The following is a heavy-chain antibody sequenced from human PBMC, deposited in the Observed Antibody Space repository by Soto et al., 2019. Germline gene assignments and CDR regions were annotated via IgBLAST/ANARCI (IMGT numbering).Heavy chain of an antibody. J-gene: IGHJ4*02. D-gene: IGHD4-17*01. CDR2: IYHSGST. Sequence: QVQLQESGPGLVKPSGTLSLTCAVSGGSISSSNWWSWVRQPPGKGLEWIGEIYHSGSTNYNPSLKRRVTISVDKSENQFSLKLSSVTAADTAVYYCAREGTNYGDYGGYYFDYWGQGTLVTVSS. CDR3: AREGTNYGDYGGYYFDY. CDR1: GGSISSSNW. V-gene: IGHV4-4*02.